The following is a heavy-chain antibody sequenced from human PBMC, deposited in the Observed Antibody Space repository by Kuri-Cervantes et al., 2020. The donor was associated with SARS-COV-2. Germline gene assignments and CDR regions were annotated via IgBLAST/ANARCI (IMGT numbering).Heavy chain of an antibody. Sequence: ASVKVSCKTSGYIVTDYYMYWVRQAPGQGLEWMGWINPKSGGTHYAQKFQGRVTMTRDTTTDTAYMDLRRLKSEDTAIYYCARVSLGRHQTTRGSALGACDFWGQGTPVT. V-gene: IGHV1-2*02. CDR1: GYIVTDYY. J-gene: IGHJ4*02. D-gene: IGHD3-16*01. CDR2: INPKSGGT. CDR3: ARVSLGRHQTTRGSALGACDF.